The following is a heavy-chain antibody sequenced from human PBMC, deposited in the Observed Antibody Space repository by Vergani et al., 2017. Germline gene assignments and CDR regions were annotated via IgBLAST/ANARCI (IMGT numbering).Heavy chain of an antibody. J-gene: IGHJ4*02. D-gene: IGHD3-16*01. CDR1: GGTFSSYT. CDR3: ARDPTSNGEFDY. V-gene: IGHV1-69*08. CDR2: IIPILGIA. Sequence: QVQLVQSGAEVKKPGSSVKVSCKASGGTFSSYTISWVRQAPGQGLEWMGRIIPILGIANYAQKFQGRVTITADKSTSTAYMELSSLRAEDTAVYYCARDPTSNGEFDYWGQGTLVTVSS.